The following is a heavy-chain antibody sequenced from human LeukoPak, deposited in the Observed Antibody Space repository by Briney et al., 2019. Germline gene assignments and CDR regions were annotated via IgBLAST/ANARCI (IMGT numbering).Heavy chain of an antibody. V-gene: IGHV1-69*05. CDR2: IIPIFGTA. J-gene: IGHJ1*01. CDR1: GGTFSSYA. CDR3: ARDRHGAYFQH. Sequence: ASVKVSCKASGGTFSSYAISWVRQAPGQGLEWMGRIIPIFGTANYAQKFQGRVTITTDESTSTAYMELNSLRSEDTAVYYCARDRHGAYFQHWGQGTLVTVSS. D-gene: IGHD1-26*01.